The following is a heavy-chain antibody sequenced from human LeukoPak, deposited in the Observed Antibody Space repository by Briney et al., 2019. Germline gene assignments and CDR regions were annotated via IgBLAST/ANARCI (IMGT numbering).Heavy chain of an antibody. V-gene: IGHV3-30*02. D-gene: IGHD6-19*01. CDR1: GFTFSSCG. CDR3: AKDLYSSGWYAAGFDY. CDR2: IRNDGSNK. J-gene: IGHJ4*02. Sequence: GGSLRLSCAASGFTFSSCGIHWVRQAPGKGPEWVAFIRNDGSNKYYADSVKGRFTISRDNSKNTLYLQMNSLRAEDTAVYYCAKDLYSSGWYAAGFDYWGQGTLVTVSS.